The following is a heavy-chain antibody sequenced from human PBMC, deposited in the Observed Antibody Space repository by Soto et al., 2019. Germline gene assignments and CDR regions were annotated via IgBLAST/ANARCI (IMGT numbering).Heavy chain of an antibody. J-gene: IGHJ4*02. CDR1: GFIFSNFL. V-gene: IGHV3-74*01. Sequence: EVQLVESGGGSVQPGESLRLSCAASGFIFSNFLMHWVRQGPGEGLVWLARIDGDGSRIRYADSVKGRFTISRDNAKNTLYLQMTSLGADDPAMYYCVRDVQFQSFDYWGQGTLVAVSS. CDR3: VRDVQFQSFDY. CDR2: IDGDGSRI. D-gene: IGHD4-4*01.